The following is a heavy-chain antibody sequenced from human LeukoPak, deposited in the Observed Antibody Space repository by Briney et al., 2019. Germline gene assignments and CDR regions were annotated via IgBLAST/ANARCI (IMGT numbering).Heavy chain of an antibody. J-gene: IGHJ4*02. CDR2: ISGSGGST. CDR1: GFTFSSYG. CDR3: AKDVGYYDSSGYPPLVY. D-gene: IGHD3-22*01. Sequence: GGSLRLSCAASGFTFSSYGMSWVRQAPGKGLEWVSAISGSGGSTYYADSVKGRFTISRDNSKNTLYLQMNSLRAEDTAVYYCAKDVGYYDSSGYPPLVYWGQGTLVTVSS. V-gene: IGHV3-23*01.